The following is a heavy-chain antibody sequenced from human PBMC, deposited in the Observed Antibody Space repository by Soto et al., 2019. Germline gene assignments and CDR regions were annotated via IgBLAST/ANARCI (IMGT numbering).Heavy chain of an antibody. CDR2: IYSGGST. Sequence: EVQLVESGGGLVQPGGSLRLSCAASGFTVSSNYMSWVRQAPGKGLEWVSVIYSGGSTYYADSVKGRFTISRNNSKNTLYLQMNSLRAEETAVHYCARGQGKYDILTGYYPPYYFDYWGQGTLVTVSS. CDR1: GFTVSSNY. CDR3: ARGQGKYDILTGYYPPYYFDY. D-gene: IGHD3-9*01. J-gene: IGHJ4*02. V-gene: IGHV3-53*04.